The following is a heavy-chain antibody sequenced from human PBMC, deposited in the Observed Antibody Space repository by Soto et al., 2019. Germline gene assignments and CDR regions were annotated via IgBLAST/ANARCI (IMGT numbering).Heavy chain of an antibody. J-gene: IGHJ5*02. CDR2: IYHSGST. CDR3: ARVPYIAAAGGKFDP. Sequence: SETLSLTCSVSGGSICSSSWWSWVRGPPGKGLEWIGEIYHSGSTNYNPSLKSRVTISVDKSKNQFSLKLSSVTAADTAVYYCARVPYIAAAGGKFDPWGQGTLVTVS. V-gene: IGHV4-4*02. D-gene: IGHD6-13*01. CDR1: GGSICSSSW.